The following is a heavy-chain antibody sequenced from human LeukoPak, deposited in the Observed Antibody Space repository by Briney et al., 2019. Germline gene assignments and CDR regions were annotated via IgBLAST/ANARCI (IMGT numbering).Heavy chain of an antibody. CDR1: GGTFISYA. CDR2: IIPIFGTA. CDR3: ARDAYSGSYPGRPYYFDY. Sequence: SVNVSCKASGGTFISYAISWVRQAPGQGLEWMGGIIPIFGTANYAQKFQGRVTITADESTSTAYMELSSLRSEDTAVYYCARDAYSGSYPGRPYYFDYWGQGTLVTVSS. J-gene: IGHJ4*02. D-gene: IGHD1-26*01. V-gene: IGHV1-69*13.